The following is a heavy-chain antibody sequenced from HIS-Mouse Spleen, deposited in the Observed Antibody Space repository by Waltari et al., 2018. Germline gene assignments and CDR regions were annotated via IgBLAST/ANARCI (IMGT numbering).Heavy chain of an antibody. J-gene: IGHJ3*01. CDR2: IYYSGNT. CDR1: GGSISSYY. V-gene: IGHV4-59*12. Sequence: QVQLQESGPGLVKPSETLSLTCTVSGGSISSYYWSWIRQPPGKGLEWIGYIYYSGNTNSNPSLKSRVTISVDTSKNQFSLKLSSVTAADTAVYYCAREIPYSSSWYDWYFDLWGQGTMVTVSS. CDR3: AREIPYSSSWYDWYFDL. D-gene: IGHD6-13*01.